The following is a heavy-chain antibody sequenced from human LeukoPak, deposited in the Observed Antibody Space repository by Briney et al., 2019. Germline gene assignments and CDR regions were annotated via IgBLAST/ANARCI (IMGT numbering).Heavy chain of an antibody. CDR1: GFTFSSYA. CDR3: ARDRVGQLALDY. CDR2: IWFDRTTE. J-gene: IGHJ4*02. V-gene: IGHV3-33*01. D-gene: IGHD6-13*01. Sequence: GGFLRLSCQTSGFTFSSYAMHWVRQAPGKGLEWVAVIWFDRTTEYYADSVRGRFTISRDNSRSTLYLHMNALRVDDTAVYYCARDRVGQLALDYWGQGTLVTVSS.